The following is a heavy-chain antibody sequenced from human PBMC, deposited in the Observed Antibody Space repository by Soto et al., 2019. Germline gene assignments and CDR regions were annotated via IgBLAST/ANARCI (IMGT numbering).Heavy chain of an antibody. V-gene: IGHV1-18*01. CDR2: ISAYKGNT. CDR3: ASSASIYCSGGSCSYYDMDV. CDR1: GYTFNSYG. D-gene: IGHD2-15*01. Sequence: QVQLVQSGAEVKKPGASVKVSCKASGYTFNSYGISWVRQAPGQGLEWMGWISAYKGNTNYAQKIQGRVNMTTDTSTSTVYMELRSLRPDDPAVYYCASSASIYCSGGSCSYYDMDVWGQGTTVIVSS. J-gene: IGHJ6*02.